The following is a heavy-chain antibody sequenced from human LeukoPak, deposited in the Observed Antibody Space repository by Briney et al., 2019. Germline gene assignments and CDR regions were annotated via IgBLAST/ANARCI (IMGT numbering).Heavy chain of an antibody. Sequence: PSETLSLTCAVYGGSFSGYYWSWIRQPPGKGLEWIGEINHSGSTNYNPSLKSRVTISVDTSKNQFSLKLSSVTAADTAVYYCARRSCGYCFDYWGQGTLVTVSS. D-gene: IGHD3-22*01. CDR2: INHSGST. CDR3: ARRSCGYCFDY. J-gene: IGHJ4*02. CDR1: GGSFSGYY. V-gene: IGHV4-34*01.